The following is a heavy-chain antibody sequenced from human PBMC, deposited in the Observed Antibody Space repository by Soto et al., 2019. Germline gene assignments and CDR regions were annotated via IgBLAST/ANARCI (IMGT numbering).Heavy chain of an antibody. Sequence: GASVKVSCKASGGTFSSYAISWVRQAPGQGLEWMGGIIPIFGTANYAQKFQGRVTITADESTSTAYMELSSLRSEDTAVYYCASHLYQHYYGMDVWGQGTTVTVSS. D-gene: IGHD2-2*01. J-gene: IGHJ6*02. CDR3: ASHLYQHYYGMDV. V-gene: IGHV1-69*13. CDR1: GGTFSSYA. CDR2: IIPIFGTA.